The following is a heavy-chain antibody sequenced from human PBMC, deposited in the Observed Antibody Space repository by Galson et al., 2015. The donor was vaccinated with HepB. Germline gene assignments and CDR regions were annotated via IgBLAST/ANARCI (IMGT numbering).Heavy chain of an antibody. V-gene: IGHV6-1*01. Sequence: CAISGDSVSSNSVAWNWIRQSSSRGLEWLGRTYYRSKWYNDYAVSVKSRITINPDTSKNQFSLQLNSVTPEDTAVYYCARDYYDSSGPDDAFDIWGQGTMVTVSS. J-gene: IGHJ3*02. CDR2: TYYRSKWYN. CDR1: GDSVSSNSVA. D-gene: IGHD3-22*01. CDR3: ARDYYDSSGPDDAFDI.